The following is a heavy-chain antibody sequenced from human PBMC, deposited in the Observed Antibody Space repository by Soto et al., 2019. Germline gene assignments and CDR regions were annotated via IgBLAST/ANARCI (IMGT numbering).Heavy chain of an antibody. V-gene: IGHV1-69*13. J-gene: IGHJ4*02. CDR3: ASGASRLYPYFFDS. CDR2: IIPYYNTL. D-gene: IGHD2-2*01. CDR1: EGTFNSYA. Sequence: GASVKVSCKASEGTFNSYAIAWVRQAPGQGLEWMGGIIPYYNTLNYAQKFQDRVTITADDSTNTVYMELSSLRSDDTAVYFCASGASRLYPYFFDSWAKGTLVTVS.